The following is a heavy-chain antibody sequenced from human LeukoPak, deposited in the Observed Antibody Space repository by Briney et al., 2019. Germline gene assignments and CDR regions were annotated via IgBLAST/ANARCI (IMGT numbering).Heavy chain of an antibody. CDR3: ARGYYYMDV. J-gene: IGHJ6*03. CDR2: INQSGST. CDR1: GGSFSGYY. Sequence: SETLSLTCAVYGGSFSGYYWSWIRQPPGKGLGGIGEINQSGSTNYNPSLKSRVTISVDTSKNQFSLKLSSVTAADTAVYYCARGYYYMDVWGKGTTVTVSS. V-gene: IGHV4-34*01.